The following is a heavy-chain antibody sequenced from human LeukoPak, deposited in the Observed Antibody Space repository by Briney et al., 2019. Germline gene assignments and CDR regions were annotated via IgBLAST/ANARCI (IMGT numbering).Heavy chain of an antibody. CDR2: IYSGGST. V-gene: IGHV3-53*01. CDR3: AREGGDYVWGSYHLDY. CDR1: GFTVSSNY. Sequence: GGSLRLSCTASGFTVSSNYMSWVRQAPGKGLEWVSVIYSGGSTYYADSVKGRFTISRDNSKNTLYLQMNSLRAEDTAVYYCAREGGDYVWGSYHLDYWGQGTLVTVSS. J-gene: IGHJ4*02. D-gene: IGHD3-16*01.